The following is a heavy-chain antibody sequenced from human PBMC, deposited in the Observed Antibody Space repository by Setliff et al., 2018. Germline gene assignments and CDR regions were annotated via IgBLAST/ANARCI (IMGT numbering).Heavy chain of an antibody. CDR1: GDSINSRTNY. Sequence: PSETLSLTCTVSGDSINSRTNYWSWIRQPPGKGLEWIGYIYYSGSTNYNPSLKSRVTISVDTSKNQVSLRLSSVTAADTAVYYCARMSGFQYMDVWGKGTTVTVSS. J-gene: IGHJ6*03. CDR3: ARMSGFQYMDV. D-gene: IGHD3-3*01. V-gene: IGHV4-61*01. CDR2: IYYSGST.